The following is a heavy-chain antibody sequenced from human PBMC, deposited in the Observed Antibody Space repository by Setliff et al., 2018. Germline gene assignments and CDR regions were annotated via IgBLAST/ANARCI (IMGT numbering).Heavy chain of an antibody. J-gene: IGHJ3*02. CDR1: GYTFTSHY. Sequence: ASVKVSCKASGYTFTSHYMHWVRQAPGLGLEWMGTINPSSGRTSYAQKFQGRVTMTRDTPTSTVYMDMSSLRSEDTAVYYCARDVFPYHYEGAFDIWGQGTMVTVAS. CDR3: ARDVFPYHYEGAFDI. V-gene: IGHV1-46*01. D-gene: IGHD3-22*01. CDR2: INPSSGRT.